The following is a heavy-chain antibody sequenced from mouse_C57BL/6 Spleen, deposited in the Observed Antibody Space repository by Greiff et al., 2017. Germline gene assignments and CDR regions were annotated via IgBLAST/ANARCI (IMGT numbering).Heavy chain of an antibody. J-gene: IGHJ2*01. Sequence: QVQLQQPGAELVKPGASVKLSCKASGYTFTSYWMQWVKQRPGQGLEWIGEIDPSDSYTNYNQKFKGKATLTVDTSSSTAYMQLSSLTSEDSAVYYCARSGVYGSSYDYWGQGTTLTVSS. CDR2: IDPSDSYT. CDR1: GYTFTSYW. CDR3: ARSGVYGSSYDY. V-gene: IGHV1-50*01. D-gene: IGHD1-1*01.